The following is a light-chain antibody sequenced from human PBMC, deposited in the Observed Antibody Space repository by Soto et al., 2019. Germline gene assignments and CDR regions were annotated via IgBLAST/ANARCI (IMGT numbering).Light chain of an antibody. CDR1: SNDVGAYNH. Sequence: QSALTQPASVYGSPGQSITISCTGTSNDVGAYNHVSWYQHHPGKAPQLMIYAVSNRPSGVSNRFSGSKSGNTASLTISGLQTEDESDYSCCSHTSNRDLNWVFGGGTKVTVL. CDR3: CSHTSNRDLNWV. V-gene: IGLV2-14*01. CDR2: AVS. J-gene: IGLJ3*02.